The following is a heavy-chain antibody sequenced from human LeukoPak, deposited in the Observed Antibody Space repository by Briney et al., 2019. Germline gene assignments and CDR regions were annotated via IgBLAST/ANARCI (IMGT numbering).Heavy chain of an antibody. D-gene: IGHD5-12*01. CDR2: ISGSGGST. CDR3: AGSGYDWYFDY. Sequence: PGGSLRLSCAASGFTFSSYAMSWVRQAPGKGLEWVSAISGSGGSTYYADSVKGRFTISRDNAKNSLYLQMNSLRAEDTAVYYCAGSGYDWYFDYWGQGTLVTVSS. V-gene: IGHV3-23*01. J-gene: IGHJ4*02. CDR1: GFTFSSYA.